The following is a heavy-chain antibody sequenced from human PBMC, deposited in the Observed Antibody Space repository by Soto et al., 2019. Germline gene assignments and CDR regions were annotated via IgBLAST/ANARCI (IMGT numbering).Heavy chain of an antibody. CDR1: GGSISSSDW. Sequence: SETLSLTCAVSGGSISSSDWWSWVRQPPGKGLEWIGEVYHSGGTNYNPSLKSRVTISVDKSKNQFSLKLSSVTAADTAVYYCASRGDSSGYYFDYWGQGSLVT. J-gene: IGHJ4*02. CDR2: VYHSGGT. CDR3: ASRGDSSGYYFDY. D-gene: IGHD3-22*01. V-gene: IGHV4-4*02.